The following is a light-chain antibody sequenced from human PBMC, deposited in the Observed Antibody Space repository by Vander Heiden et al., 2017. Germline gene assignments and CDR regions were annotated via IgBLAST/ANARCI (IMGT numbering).Light chain of an antibody. J-gene: IGKJ2*01. CDR3: QQRNSWPRT. Sequence: EIVLTQSPATLSLSLGERATLSCRASQSISADLAWYQQKPGQAPRLLIYDASNRATGIPARFSGSGSGTDFTLTISNLEPEDFAVYYCQQRNSWPRTFGQGTKVEI. CDR2: DAS. V-gene: IGKV3-11*01. CDR1: QSISAD.